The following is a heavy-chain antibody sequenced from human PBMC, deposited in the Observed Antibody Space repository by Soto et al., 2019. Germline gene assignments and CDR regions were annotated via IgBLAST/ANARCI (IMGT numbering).Heavy chain of an antibody. Sequence: PGGSLRLSCAASGFTFSSYWMHWLRQAPGKGLVWVSRINSDGSSTSYADSVKGRFTISRDNAKNTLYLQMNSLRAEDTAVYYCARVYCSGGSCYRLDYWGHRTLVTVSS. J-gene: IGHJ4*01. CDR1: GFTFSSYW. V-gene: IGHV3-74*01. CDR3: ARVYCSGGSCYRLDY. D-gene: IGHD2-15*01. CDR2: INSDGSST.